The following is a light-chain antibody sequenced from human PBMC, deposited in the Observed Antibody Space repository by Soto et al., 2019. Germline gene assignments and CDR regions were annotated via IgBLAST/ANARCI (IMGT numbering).Light chain of an antibody. CDR2: KVS. CDR3: MHGSHWLPIT. J-gene: IGKJ5*01. Sequence: DVVVTQSPLSLPVTLGQAASISCRSSQSLVHRDGNTYLSWFRQRPGQSPRRLIYKVSNREAGVPDRFSGSGSGTDFTLKISRVEAEYVGLYYCMHGSHWLPITFGQGTRLESK. V-gene: IGKV2-30*02. CDR1: QSLVHRDGNTY.